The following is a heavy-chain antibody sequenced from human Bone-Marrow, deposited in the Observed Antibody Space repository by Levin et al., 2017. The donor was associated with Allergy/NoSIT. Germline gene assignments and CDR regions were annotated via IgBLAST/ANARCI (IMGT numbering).Heavy chain of an antibody. CDR2: ISANGGNT. CDR3: AKPVRAVTVPVY. CDR1: GLPFSDYA. J-gene: IGHJ4*02. V-gene: IGHV3-23*01. D-gene: IGHD6-19*01. Sequence: PGGSLRLSCAGSGLPFSDYAMTWVRQAPGKGLEWVSVISANGGNTYYPDSVKGRFTISKDFSKNIVYLHMNRLRAEDTAVYYCAKPVRAVTVPVYWGQGTLVIVSS.